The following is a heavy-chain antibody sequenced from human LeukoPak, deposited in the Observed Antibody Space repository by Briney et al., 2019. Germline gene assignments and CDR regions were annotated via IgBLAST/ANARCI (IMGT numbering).Heavy chain of an antibody. D-gene: IGHD2-21*01. J-gene: IGHJ2*01. CDR1: GFSFSNNY. CDR3: AGASDKSRNWYFDL. Sequence: PGGSLRLSCAASGFSFSNNYMSWSRQAPAKGLEWVSVIYGGGQTADADSARGRFTISRDNSKNTLYLQMNSLGAEDTAVYYCAGASDKSRNWYFDLWGRGTLVTVSS. V-gene: IGHV3-66*01. CDR2: IYGGGQT.